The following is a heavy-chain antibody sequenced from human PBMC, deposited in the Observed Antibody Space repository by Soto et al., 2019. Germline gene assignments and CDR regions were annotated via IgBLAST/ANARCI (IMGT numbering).Heavy chain of an antibody. V-gene: IGHV4-34*01. CDR2: INHSGST. D-gene: IGHD6-6*01. J-gene: IGHJ6*03. CDR1: GGSFSSYY. CDR3: ARTREGRAAARPGRKYYMDV. Sequence: SETLSLTCAVYGGSFSSYYWSWIRQPPGKGLEWIGEINHSGSTNYNPSLKSRVTISVDTSKNQFSLKLSSVTAADTAVYYCARTREGRAAARPGRKYYMDVWGKGTTVTVSS.